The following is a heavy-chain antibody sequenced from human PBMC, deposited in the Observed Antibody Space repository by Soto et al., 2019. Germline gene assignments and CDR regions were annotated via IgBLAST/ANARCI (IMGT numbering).Heavy chain of an antibody. CDR2: ISWDGGST. CDR3: AKYSGSQDQRSYGMDV. J-gene: IGHJ6*02. Sequence: EVQLVESGGVVVQPGGSLRLSCAASGFTFDDYTMHWVRQAPGKGLEWVSVISWDGGSTYYADSVKGRFTISRDNSKNSLYLEMNSLRTEDTALYYCAKYSGSQDQRSYGMDVWGQGTTVTVSS. CDR1: GFTFDDYT. V-gene: IGHV3-43*01. D-gene: IGHD1-26*01.